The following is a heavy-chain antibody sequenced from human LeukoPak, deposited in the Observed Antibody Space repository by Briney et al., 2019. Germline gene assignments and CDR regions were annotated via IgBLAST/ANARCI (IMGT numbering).Heavy chain of an antibody. D-gene: IGHD3-16*01. CDR1: GSTFSSYS. CDR3: ARGPGGILGWFDP. CDR2: IKQDGSQE. Sequence: PGGSLRLSCAASGSTFSSYSMNWVRQAPGKGLEWVAHIKQDGSQEYYVDSVKGRFTISRDNAKNTLYLQMNSLRAEDTAVYHCARGPGGILGWFDPWGQGTLVTVSS. V-gene: IGHV3-7*01. J-gene: IGHJ5*02.